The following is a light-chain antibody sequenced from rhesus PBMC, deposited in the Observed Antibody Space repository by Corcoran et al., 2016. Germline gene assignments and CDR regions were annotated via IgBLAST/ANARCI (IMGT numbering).Light chain of an antibody. CDR3: QHSYGAPFA. J-gene: IGKJ3*01. CDR2: KAY. CDR1: ENVNNY. Sequence: DIQMTQSPPSLSASVVDRVTITCRAIENVNNYLHWYQQKPGKAPKLLLYKAYTLESGDPSRFSGSGSGTEFTVTISSLQPEDLASYYCQHSYGAPFAFGPGTKLDS. V-gene: IGKV1-74*01.